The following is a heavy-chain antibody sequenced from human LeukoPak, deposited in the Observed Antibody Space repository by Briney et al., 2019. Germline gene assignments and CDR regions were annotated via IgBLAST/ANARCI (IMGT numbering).Heavy chain of an antibody. D-gene: IGHD3-22*01. Sequence: SETLSLTCTVSGGSIHSYYWSWIRQPPGKGLEWIGYIYYSGSTNYNPSLKSRVTISVDTSKNQFSLKLSSVTAADTAVYYCARGDYYFDNSSWGQGTMVTVSS. V-gene: IGHV4-59*01. CDR2: IYYSGST. J-gene: IGHJ3*01. CDR3: ARGDYYFDNSS. CDR1: GGSIHSYY.